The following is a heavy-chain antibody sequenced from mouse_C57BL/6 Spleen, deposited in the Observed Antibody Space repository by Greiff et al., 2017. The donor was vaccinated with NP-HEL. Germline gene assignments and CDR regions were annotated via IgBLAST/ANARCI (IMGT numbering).Heavy chain of an antibody. Sequence: QVQLKQPGAELVKPGASVKMSCKASGYTFTSYWITWVKQRPGQGLEWIGDIYPGSGSTNYNEKFKSKATLTVDTSSSTAYMQLSSLTSEDSAVYYCAREIAGDGYPWFAYWGQGTLVTVSA. CDR1: GYTFTSYW. V-gene: IGHV1-55*01. D-gene: IGHD2-3*01. J-gene: IGHJ3*01. CDR2: IYPGSGST. CDR3: AREIAGDGYPWFAY.